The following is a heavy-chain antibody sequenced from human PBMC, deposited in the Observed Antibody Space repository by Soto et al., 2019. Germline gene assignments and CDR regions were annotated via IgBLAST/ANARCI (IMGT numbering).Heavy chain of an antibody. Sequence: PSETLSLTCTVSGGSISSYYWSWIRQPPGKGLEWIGYIYYSGSTNYNPSLKSRVTISVDTSKNQFSLKLSSVTAADTAVYYCARERTTTASPYYFDYWGQGTLVTVS. CDR1: GGSISSYY. V-gene: IGHV4-59*01. J-gene: IGHJ4*02. CDR2: IYYSGST. D-gene: IGHD1-26*01. CDR3: ARERTTTASPYYFDY.